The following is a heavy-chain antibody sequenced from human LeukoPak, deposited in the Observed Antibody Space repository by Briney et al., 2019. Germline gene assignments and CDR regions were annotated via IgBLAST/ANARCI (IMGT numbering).Heavy chain of an antibody. CDR2: ISGDGGST. Sequence: GGSLRLSCAASEFTFDDYAMHWVRQAPGKGLEWVSLISGDGGSTYYAASVKGRFTISRDNSKNSLFLQMNSLRTEDTALYYCAKTSENDSSGYYSYFDYWGQGTLVTVSS. CDR3: AKTSENDSSGYYSYFDY. CDR1: EFTFDDYA. V-gene: IGHV3-43*02. J-gene: IGHJ4*02. D-gene: IGHD3-22*01.